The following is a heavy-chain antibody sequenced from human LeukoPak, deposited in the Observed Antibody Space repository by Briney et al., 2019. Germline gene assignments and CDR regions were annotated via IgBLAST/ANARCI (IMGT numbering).Heavy chain of an antibody. CDR3: AKDFQVGYSSGWYDY. V-gene: IGHV3-43*01. CDR1: GFTFDDYT. J-gene: IGHJ4*02. CDR2: ISWDGGST. D-gene: IGHD6-19*01. Sequence: GGSLRLSCAASGFTFDDYTMHWVRQAPGKGLEWVSLISWDGGSTYYADSVKGRFTISRDNSKNSLYLQMNSLRTEDAALYYCAKDFQVGYSSGWYDYWGQGTLVTVSS.